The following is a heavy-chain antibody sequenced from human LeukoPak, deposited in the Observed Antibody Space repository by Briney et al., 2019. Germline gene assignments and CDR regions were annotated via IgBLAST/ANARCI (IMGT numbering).Heavy chain of an antibody. J-gene: IGHJ4*02. CDR2: ISYDGSNK. Sequence: GGSLRLSCAASGFTFSSYAMHWVRQAPGKGLEWVAVISYDGSNKYYADSMKGRFTISRDNSKNTLYLQMNSLRAEDTAVYYCARDAQQLGYFDYWGQGTLVTVSS. CDR1: GFTFSSYA. D-gene: IGHD6-13*01. V-gene: IGHV3-30-3*01. CDR3: ARDAQQLGYFDY.